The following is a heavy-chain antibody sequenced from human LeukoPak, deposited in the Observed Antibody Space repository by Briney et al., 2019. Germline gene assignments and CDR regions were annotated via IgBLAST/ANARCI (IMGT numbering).Heavy chain of an antibody. V-gene: IGHV4-61*08. CDR3: AREDPAARHTGYAFDI. Sequence: SETLSLTCTVSGGSISSGGYYWSWIRQHPGKGLEWIGYIYYSGSTNYNPSLKGRVTISVDTSKNQFSLKLSSVTAADTAVYYCAREDPAARHTGYAFDIWGQGTMVTVSS. D-gene: IGHD2-2*01. CDR1: GGSISSGGYY. CDR2: IYYSGST. J-gene: IGHJ3*02.